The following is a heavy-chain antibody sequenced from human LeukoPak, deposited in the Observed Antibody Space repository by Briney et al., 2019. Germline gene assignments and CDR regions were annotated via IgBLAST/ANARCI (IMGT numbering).Heavy chain of an antibody. Sequence: PSETLSLTCTVSGGSISSDSSYWDWIRQPPGKGLEWIGAIYYTGRTDYNPSLKSRVTISIDTSKNDFSLRLTSVTAADTAVYYCARRNDPGGGNWFDLWGQGTLVSVSS. J-gene: IGHJ5*02. CDR3: ARRNDPGGGNWFDL. CDR1: GGSISSDSSY. D-gene: IGHD1-1*01. CDR2: IYYTGRT. V-gene: IGHV4-39*02.